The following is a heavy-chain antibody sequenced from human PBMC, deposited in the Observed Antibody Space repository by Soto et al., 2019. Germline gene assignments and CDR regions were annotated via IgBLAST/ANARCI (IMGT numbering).Heavy chain of an antibody. CDR3: ARDPSNWNDAWFDP. J-gene: IGHJ5*02. CDR2: IKQDGSEK. D-gene: IGHD1-1*01. V-gene: IGHV3-7*05. Sequence: PEGSLRLCWAAPGLTFGSYWMSWVRQAPGKGLEWVANIKQDGSEKYYVDSVKGRFTISRDNAKNSLYLQMNSLRAEDTAVYYCARDPSNWNDAWFDP. CDR1: GLTFGSYW.